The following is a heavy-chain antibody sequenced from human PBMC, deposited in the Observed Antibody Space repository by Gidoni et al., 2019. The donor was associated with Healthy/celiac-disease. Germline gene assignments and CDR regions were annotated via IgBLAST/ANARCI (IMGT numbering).Heavy chain of an antibody. Sequence: EVQLVESGGGLVQPGGSLRLSCAASGFTFSCYCMSWVRQAPGEGLEWVANIKQDGSREYCVDSVKGRFTISRDNAKNSLYLQMNSLRAEDTAVYYCARGYSSSWFFGGTGVDFDYWGQGTLVTVSS. CDR3: ARGYSSSWFFGGTGVDFDY. CDR1: GFTFSCYC. V-gene: IGHV3-7*03. J-gene: IGHJ4*02. D-gene: IGHD6-13*01. CDR2: IKQDGSRE.